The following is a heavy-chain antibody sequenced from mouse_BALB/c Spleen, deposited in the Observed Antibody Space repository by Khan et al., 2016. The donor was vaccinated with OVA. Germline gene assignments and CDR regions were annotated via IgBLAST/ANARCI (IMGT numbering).Heavy chain of an antibody. CDR3: ARRNYFGYTFAY. CDR2: ISPGSGDT. V-gene: IGHV1-77*01. CDR1: GYTFPDYY. D-gene: IGHD1-2*01. Sequence: QVQLQQSGAELARPGASVKLSCKASGYTFPDYYINWVKQRTGQGLEWIGEISPGSGDTYYNEKFKGKATMTADKSSSTAYMQLSSLTSEASAVYFCARRNYFGYTFAYWGQGTLVTASA. J-gene: IGHJ3*01.